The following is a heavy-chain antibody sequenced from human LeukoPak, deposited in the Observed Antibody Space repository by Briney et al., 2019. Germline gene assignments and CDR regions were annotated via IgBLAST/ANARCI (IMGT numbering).Heavy chain of an antibody. CDR1: GGSIGSGSYY. V-gene: IGHV4-61*02. Sequence: SETLSLTCTVSGGSIGSGSYYWSWIRQPAGKGLEWIGRIYTSGSINYNPSLKSRVTISVDTSKNQFSLKLSSVTAADTAVYYCARALDYGSGSYYANWGQGTLVTVSS. J-gene: IGHJ4*02. D-gene: IGHD3-10*01. CDR3: ARALDYGSGSYYAN. CDR2: IYTSGSI.